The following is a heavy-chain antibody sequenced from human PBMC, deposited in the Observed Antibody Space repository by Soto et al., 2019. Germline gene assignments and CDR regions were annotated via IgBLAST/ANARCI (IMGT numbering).Heavy chain of an antibody. CDR1: GFTFSSYA. Sequence: QVQLVESGGGVVQPGRSLRLSCAASGFTFSSYAMHWVRQAPGKGLEWVAVISYDGSNKYYADSVKGRFTISRDNSKKTRYLQMNSLRAEATAVYYCARESGFYGSGRDWFDPWGQGTLVTVSS. D-gene: IGHD3-10*01. V-gene: IGHV3-30-3*01. CDR2: ISYDGSNK. CDR3: ARESGFYGSGRDWFDP. J-gene: IGHJ5*02.